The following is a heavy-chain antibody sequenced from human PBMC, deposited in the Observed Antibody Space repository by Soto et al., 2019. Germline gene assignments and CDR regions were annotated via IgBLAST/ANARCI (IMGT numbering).Heavy chain of an antibody. CDR3: TTDQGMYYYDSSGYYADAFDI. CDR1: GFTFSNAW. CDR2: IKSKTDGGTT. V-gene: IGHV3-15*01. D-gene: IGHD3-22*01. Sequence: GGSLRLSCAAPGFTFSNAWMSWVRQAPGKGLEWVGPIKSKTDGGTTDYAAPVKGRFTISRDDSKNTLYLQMNSLKTEDTAVYYCTTDQGMYYYDSSGYYADAFDIWGQGTMVTVSS. J-gene: IGHJ3*02.